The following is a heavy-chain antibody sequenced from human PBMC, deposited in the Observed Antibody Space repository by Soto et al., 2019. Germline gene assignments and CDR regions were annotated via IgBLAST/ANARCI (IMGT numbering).Heavy chain of an antibody. D-gene: IGHD2-15*01. CDR2: TWYDGSNS. J-gene: IGHJ4*02. V-gene: IGHV3-33*01. Sequence: QVHLVESGGGAVQPGRSLRLSCAASGFTFSTYGMHWVRQAPGKGLEWVAVTWYDGSNSFYADSVKGRFTISRDNSKRTLYLQMDRLRVEDTAVYYCARDCSGGSCYYLYNWGQGTLVTVSS. CDR1: GFTFSTYG. CDR3: ARDCSGGSCYYLYN.